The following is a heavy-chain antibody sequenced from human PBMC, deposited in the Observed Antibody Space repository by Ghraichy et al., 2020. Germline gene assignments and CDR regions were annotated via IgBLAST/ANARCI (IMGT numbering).Heavy chain of an antibody. CDR3: ARELGVHYVDY. J-gene: IGHJ4*02. CDR1: GGSVSSGFYY. D-gene: IGHD7-27*01. Sequence: SETLSLTCTVSGGSVSSGFYYWSWIRQPPGKELEWIGYISYTGSTNYNPSLKSRVTISVDKSQNQFSLKLSSVTAADTAVYYCARELGVHYVDYWGQGTLVTVSS. V-gene: IGHV4-61*01. CDR2: ISYTGST.